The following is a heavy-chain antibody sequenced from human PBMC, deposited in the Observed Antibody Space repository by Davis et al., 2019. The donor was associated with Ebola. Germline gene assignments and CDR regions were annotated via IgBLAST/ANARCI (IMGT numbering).Heavy chain of an antibody. CDR3: ARDSIIAVAGRDYYYGMDV. CDR1: GFTFSSYA. D-gene: IGHD6-19*01. CDR2: IIPMFGTA. V-gene: IGHV1-69*06. J-gene: IGHJ6*02. Sequence: SVKVSCKASGFTFSSYAISWVRQAPGQGLEWMGGIIPMFGTANYAQKFQGRVTITADKSTSTAYMELSSLRSEDTAVYYCARDSIIAVAGRDYYYGMDVWGQGTTVTVSS.